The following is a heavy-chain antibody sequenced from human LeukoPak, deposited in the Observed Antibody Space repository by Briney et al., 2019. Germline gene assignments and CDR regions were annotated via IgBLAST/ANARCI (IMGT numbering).Heavy chain of an antibody. CDR1: GGTFSSYA. Sequence: GASVKVSCKASGGTFSSYAISWVRQAPGQGLEWMGRIIPILGIANYAQKFQGRVTITADKSTSTAYMELSSLRSEDTAVYYCARDVLVPYIWNDLWGQGTLVTVSS. J-gene: IGHJ5*02. V-gene: IGHV1-69*04. CDR2: IIPILGIA. D-gene: IGHD1-20*01. CDR3: ARDVLVPYIWNDL.